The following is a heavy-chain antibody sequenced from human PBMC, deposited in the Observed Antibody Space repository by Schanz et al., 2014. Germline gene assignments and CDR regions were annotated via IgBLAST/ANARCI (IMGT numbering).Heavy chain of an antibody. Sequence: EVQLLESGGGLVQPGGSLRLSCVASGFSFSIFAMTWVRQAPGQGLEWVSVISGSGVTIYYADSVKGRFTISRDNAENTLYLQMNSRRVEDTAVYYCAMGGYQLHHWGQGTLVTVSS. CDR2: ISGSGVTI. CDR3: AMGGYQLHH. D-gene: IGHD1-7*01. CDR1: GFSFSIFA. J-gene: IGHJ4*02. V-gene: IGHV3-23*01.